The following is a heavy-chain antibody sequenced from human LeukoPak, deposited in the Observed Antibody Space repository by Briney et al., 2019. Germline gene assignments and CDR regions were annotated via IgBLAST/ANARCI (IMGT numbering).Heavy chain of an antibody. V-gene: IGHV1-46*01. CDR2: INPSGGST. J-gene: IGHJ6*03. CDR1: GYTFTSYY. CDR3: ARDKWSGYGAYYYMDV. Sequence: ASVKVSCKASGYTFTSYYMHWVRQAPGQGLEWMGIINPSGGSTSYAQKFQGRVTMTRDTSTSTVYMELSSLRSEDTAVYYYARDKWSGYGAYYYMDVWGKGTTVTVSS. D-gene: IGHD3-3*01.